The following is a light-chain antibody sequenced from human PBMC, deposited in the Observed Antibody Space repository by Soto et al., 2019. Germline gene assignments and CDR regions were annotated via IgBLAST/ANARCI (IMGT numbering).Light chain of an antibody. J-gene: IGLJ3*02. CDR3: SVSYSGAWV. V-gene: IGLV7-46*01. CDR1: TGAVTSDHY. CDR2: DTG. Sequence: QAVVTQEPSLTVSPGGTVTLTCGSSTGAVTSDHYPYWFQQKPGQAPRTLIYDTGSKHSWTPARFSASLLVSKAALTLSGAQAEDEAEYYCSVSYSGAWVFGGGTKVTVL.